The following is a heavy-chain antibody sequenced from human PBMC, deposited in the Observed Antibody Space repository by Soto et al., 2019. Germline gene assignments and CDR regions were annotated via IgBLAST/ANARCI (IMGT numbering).Heavy chain of an antibody. D-gene: IGHD3-22*01. J-gene: IGHJ5*02. CDR2: IIPIFGTA. V-gene: IGHV1-69*13. CDR1: GGTFSSYA. Sequence: SVKVSCKASGGTFSSYAISWVRQAPGQGLEWMGGIIPIFGTANYAQKFQGRVTITADESTSTAYMELSSLRSEDTAVYYCARVKGSGYHNWLDPWGQGTLVTVAS. CDR3: ARVKGSGYHNWLDP.